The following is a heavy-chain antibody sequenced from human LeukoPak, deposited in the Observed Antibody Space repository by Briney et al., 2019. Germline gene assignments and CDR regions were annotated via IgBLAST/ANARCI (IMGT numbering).Heavy chain of an antibody. V-gene: IGHV3-21*01. D-gene: IGHD2-2*01. J-gene: IGHJ4*02. CDR3: ASRYCSSTSCIDY. Sequence: GGSLRLSCAASGFTFSSYSMNWVRQAPGKGLEWVSSISSSSSYIYYADSVKGRFTISRDNAKNSLYLQMNSLRAEDTAVYYCASRYCSSTSCIDYWGQGTLVTVSS. CDR1: GFTFSSYS. CDR2: ISSSSSYI.